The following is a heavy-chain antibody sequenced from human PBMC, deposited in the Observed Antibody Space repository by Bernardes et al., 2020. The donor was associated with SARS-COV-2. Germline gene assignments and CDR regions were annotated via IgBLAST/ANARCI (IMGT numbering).Heavy chain of an antibody. D-gene: IGHD3-10*01. CDR1: GFTFSSYA. Sequence: GGSLRLSCAASGFTFSSYAMHWVRQAPGKGLEWVAVISYDGSNKYYADSVKGRFTISRDNSKNTLYLQMNSLRAEDTAVYYCARESYYYSLDAFDIWGQGTMVTVSS. J-gene: IGHJ3*02. CDR3: ARESYYYSLDAFDI. V-gene: IGHV3-30-3*01. CDR2: ISYDGSNK.